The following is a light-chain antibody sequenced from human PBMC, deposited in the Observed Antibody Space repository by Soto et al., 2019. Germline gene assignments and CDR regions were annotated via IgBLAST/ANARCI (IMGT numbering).Light chain of an antibody. V-gene: IGLV2-23*01. CDR2: EGS. Sequence: QSALTQPASVSGSPGQSITISCTGTSSDVGSYNLISCYQQHPYKAPKIMIYEGSKRPSGISHRLSGSKSGNTASPTISGLQAEDEADYSCCSYAGSSNVFGRGTKVTVL. CDR3: CSYAGSSNV. CDR1: SSDVGSYNL. J-gene: IGLJ2*01.